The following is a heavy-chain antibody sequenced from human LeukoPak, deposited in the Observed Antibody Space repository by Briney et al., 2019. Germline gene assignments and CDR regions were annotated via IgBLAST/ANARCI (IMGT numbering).Heavy chain of an antibody. D-gene: IGHD1-26*01. CDR1: GFTFSSYS. V-gene: IGHV3-21*01. J-gene: IGHJ3*02. Sequence: GGSLRLSCAASGFTFSSYSMNWVRQAPGKGLEWDSSISSSSSYIYYADSVKGRFTISRDNAKNSLYLQMNSLRAEDTAVYYCARDRSYYVRAFDIWGQGTMVTVSS. CDR2: ISSSSSYI. CDR3: ARDRSYYVRAFDI.